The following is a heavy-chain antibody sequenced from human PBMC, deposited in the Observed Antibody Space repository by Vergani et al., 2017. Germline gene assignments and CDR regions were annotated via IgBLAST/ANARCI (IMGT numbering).Heavy chain of an antibody. J-gene: IGHJ6*02. CDR1: GYTFTSYG. Sequence: QLQLVQSGAEVKTPGALGKVSCKSSGYTFTSYGISWVRQAPGQGLEWMGWISAYNGNTNYAQKLQGRVTMTTDTSTSTAYMELRSLRSDATAVYYCARDSGTGRYSGYDAAYYYFYCGMDVWGQGTTVTVSS. D-gene: IGHD5-12*01. CDR2: ISAYNGNT. CDR3: ARDSGTGRYSGYDAAYYYFYCGMDV. V-gene: IGHV1-18*04.